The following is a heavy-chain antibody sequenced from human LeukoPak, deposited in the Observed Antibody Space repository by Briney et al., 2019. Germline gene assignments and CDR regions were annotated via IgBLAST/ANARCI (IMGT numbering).Heavy chain of an antibody. D-gene: IGHD3-3*01. V-gene: IGHV5-51*01. CDR1: GYSFTSYW. CDR3: ASALTISSSAPPHY. CDR2: IWPGESDT. J-gene: IGHJ4*02. Sequence: GESLKISCKGSGYSFTSYWIGWVRQMPGEGLEWMGTIWPGESDTTYSPSCQGPVTLPAGKSIRTAYLEWTSLKASDPASDDRASALTISSSAPPHYCRQGSIVSVCS.